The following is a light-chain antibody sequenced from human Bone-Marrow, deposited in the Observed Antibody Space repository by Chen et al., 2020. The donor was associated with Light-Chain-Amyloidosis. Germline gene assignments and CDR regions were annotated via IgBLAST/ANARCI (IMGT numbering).Light chain of an antibody. J-gene: IGKJ2*01. Sequence: EIVLTQSPGTLSLSPGDRATLSCRASQSVSSGFLAWYQQIPGQAPRLLIHSASSRATGTPDRFRRSGYGTDFILSITRLEPEDFAVYYCQQYGSSPYTFGQGTKLEMK. CDR1: QSVSSGF. CDR3: QQYGSSPYT. V-gene: IGKV3-20*01. CDR2: SAS.